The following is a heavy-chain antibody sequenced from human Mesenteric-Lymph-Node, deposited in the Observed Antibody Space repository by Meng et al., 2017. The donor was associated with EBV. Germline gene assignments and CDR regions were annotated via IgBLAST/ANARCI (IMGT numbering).Heavy chain of an antibody. CDR2: IHYSVGT. CDR3: ARQHYYDPNWYFDP. D-gene: IGHD3-22*01. Sequence: VPLQESGPGLVNFAETLSLTVTVSGGSGNSGGYYWSWIRQPPGKGLEWIGYIHYSVGTNYNVSLKNRVTIALDTSNNQFSLKLHSVTAADTAVYYCARQHYYDPNWYFDPWGQGTLVTVSS. CDR1: GGSGNSGGYY. J-gene: IGHJ5*02. V-gene: IGHV4-61*08.